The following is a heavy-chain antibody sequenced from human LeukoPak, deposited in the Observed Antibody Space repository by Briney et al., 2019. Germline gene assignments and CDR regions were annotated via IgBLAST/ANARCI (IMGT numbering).Heavy chain of an antibody. CDR1: GGSFSGYY. V-gene: IGHV4-34*01. D-gene: IGHD3-22*01. CDR3: ARRAFFYDSSGQYYFDY. CDR2: IDHSGRT. Sequence: SETLSLTCAVYGGSFSGYYWSWIRQPPGKGLEWIGEIDHSGRTNSNASLKSRVTISVDMSKNQFSLRLSSVTAADTAVYYCARRAFFYDSSGQYYFDYWGQGTLVTVSS. J-gene: IGHJ4*02.